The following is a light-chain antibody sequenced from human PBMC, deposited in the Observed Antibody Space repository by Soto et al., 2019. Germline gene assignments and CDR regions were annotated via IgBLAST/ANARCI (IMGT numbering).Light chain of an antibody. CDR1: QSINKY. CDR2: TAS. V-gene: IGKV1-39*01. CDR3: QQSYSPLLT. Sequence: DIQMTQSPSSLSASVGDRVTITCRASQSINKYINWYQQKPGKAPKLLIYTASSLQTGVPLRFSGSGSGTDFTLTISSLQPEDFATYFCQQSYSPLLTFGGGTKVDIK. J-gene: IGKJ4*01.